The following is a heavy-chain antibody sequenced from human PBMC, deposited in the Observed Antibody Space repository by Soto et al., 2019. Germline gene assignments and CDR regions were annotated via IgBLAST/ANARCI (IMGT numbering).Heavy chain of an antibody. Sequence: GGSLRLSCAASGFTFSSYAMSWVRQAPGKGLEWVSAISGSGGSTYYADSVKGRFTISRDNSKNTLYLQMNSLRAEDTAVYYCATGFLRYFDTSDYWGQGTLVTVSS. CDR3: ATGFLRYFDTSDY. V-gene: IGHV3-23*01. D-gene: IGHD3-9*01. CDR2: ISGSGGST. CDR1: GFTFSSYA. J-gene: IGHJ4*02.